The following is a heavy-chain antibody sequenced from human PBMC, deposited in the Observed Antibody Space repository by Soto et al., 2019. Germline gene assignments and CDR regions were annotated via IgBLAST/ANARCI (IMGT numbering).Heavy chain of an antibody. CDR3: ARHYYGSGSYSHIFDY. CDR1: GYSFTSYW. Sequence: PGESLKISCKGSGYSFTSYWIGWVRQMPGKGLEWMGIIYPGDSDTRYSPSFQGQVTISADKSISTAYLQWSSLKASDTAMYYCARHYYGSGSYSHIFDYWGQRTLVTVSS. CDR2: IYPGDSDT. V-gene: IGHV5-51*01. D-gene: IGHD3-10*01. J-gene: IGHJ4*02.